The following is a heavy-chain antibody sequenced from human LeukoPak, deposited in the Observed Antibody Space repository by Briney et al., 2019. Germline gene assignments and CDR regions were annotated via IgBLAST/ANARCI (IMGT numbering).Heavy chain of an antibody. CDR2: LYSDGAT. V-gene: IGHV3-66*01. D-gene: IGHD2-21*02. CDR1: GFTVSSYY. Sequence: PGGSLGLSCAASGFTVSSYYMNWVRQAPGKGLQWVSILYSDGATYYADSVKGRFTISRDNSRSTLYLQMNSLRAEDTAVYFCARVAYYRVTADQITDAFDVWGHGTVVTVSS. J-gene: IGHJ3*01. CDR3: ARVAYYRVTADQITDAFDV.